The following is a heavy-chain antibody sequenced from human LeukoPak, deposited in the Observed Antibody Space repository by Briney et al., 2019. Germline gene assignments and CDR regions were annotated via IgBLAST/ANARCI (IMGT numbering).Heavy chain of an antibody. D-gene: IGHD3-22*01. V-gene: IGHV4-59*11. Sequence: SETLSLTCTVSGGSFTTHYWSWIRQPPGKGVEWIGYISYIGSTNYNPSLKSRVTISINTSKNQVSLMLTSVTAADTAVYYCASDSISMNAFDAWGQGTMVTVSS. CDR1: GGSFTTHY. CDR2: ISYIGST. CDR3: ASDSISMNAFDA. J-gene: IGHJ3*01.